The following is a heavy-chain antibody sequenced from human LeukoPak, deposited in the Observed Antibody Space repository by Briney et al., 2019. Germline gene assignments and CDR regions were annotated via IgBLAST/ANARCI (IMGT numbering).Heavy chain of an antibody. J-gene: IGHJ4*02. V-gene: IGHV3-21*01. D-gene: IGHD1-1*01. CDR1: GFTFSNYA. Sequence: GGSLRLSCAASGFTFSNYAMSWVRQAPGKGLEWVSSISSSSSYIYYADSVKGRFTISRDNAKNSLYLQMNSLRAEDTAVYYCASYRTDWGREPWSPSPQ. CDR2: ISSSSSYI. CDR3: ASYRTD.